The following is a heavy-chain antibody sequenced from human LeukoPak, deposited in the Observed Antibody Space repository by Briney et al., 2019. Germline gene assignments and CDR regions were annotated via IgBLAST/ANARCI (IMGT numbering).Heavy chain of an antibody. CDR1: GGTFSSYA. Sequence: SVKVSCKASGGTFSSYAISWVRQAPGQGLEWMGGIIPIFGTANYAQKFQGRVTITAGESTSTAYMELSSLRSEDTAVYYCARVASPAKYCGGDCYRLDYWGQGTLVTVSS. D-gene: IGHD2-21*02. J-gene: IGHJ4*02. CDR2: IIPIFGTA. CDR3: ARVASPAKYCGGDCYRLDY. V-gene: IGHV1-69*13.